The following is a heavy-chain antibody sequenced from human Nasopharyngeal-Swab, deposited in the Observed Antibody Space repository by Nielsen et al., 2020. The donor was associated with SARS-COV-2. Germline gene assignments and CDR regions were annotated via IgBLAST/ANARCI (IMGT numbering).Heavy chain of an antibody. Sequence: GESMKISCAASGFTFSSYDMHWVRQATGKGLEWVSDIGTAGDTYYPGSVKGRFTISRENAKNSWYLQMNSLRAGDTAVYYCARGTDFSSTSCPTFYYYYYYMDVWGKGTTVTVSS. J-gene: IGHJ6*03. D-gene: IGHD2-2*01. CDR2: IGTAGDT. CDR1: GFTFSSYD. V-gene: IGHV3-13*04. CDR3: ARGTDFSSTSCPTFYYYYYYMDV.